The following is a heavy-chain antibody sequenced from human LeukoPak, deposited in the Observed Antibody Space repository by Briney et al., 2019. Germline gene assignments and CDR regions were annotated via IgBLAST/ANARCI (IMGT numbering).Heavy chain of an antibody. D-gene: IGHD3-16*01. Sequence: GGSLRLSCAASGFTFSNYCMNWVRQAPGKGLEWVSSVSSSSSFIYYAVSVKGRFTISRDNAKNSLYMQMNSLRAEDTAVYYCARGMEFGVTSGFDSWGQGTLLTVSS. V-gene: IGHV3-21*01. CDR3: ARGMEFGVTSGFDS. CDR1: GFTFSNYC. CDR2: VSSSSSFI. J-gene: IGHJ4*02.